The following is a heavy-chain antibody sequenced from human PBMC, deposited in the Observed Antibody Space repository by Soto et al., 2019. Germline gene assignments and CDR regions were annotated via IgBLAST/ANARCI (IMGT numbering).Heavy chain of an antibody. CDR3: ARPRWLQSHDAFDI. Sequence: GGSLRLSCAASGFTFSSYAMHGVRQAPGKGLEWVAVISYDGSNKYYADSVKGRFTISRDNSKNTLYLQMNSLRAEDTAVYYCARPRWLQSHDAFDIWGQGTMVTVSS. CDR2: ISYDGSNK. V-gene: IGHV3-30-3*01. J-gene: IGHJ3*02. D-gene: IGHD5-12*01. CDR1: GFTFSSYA.